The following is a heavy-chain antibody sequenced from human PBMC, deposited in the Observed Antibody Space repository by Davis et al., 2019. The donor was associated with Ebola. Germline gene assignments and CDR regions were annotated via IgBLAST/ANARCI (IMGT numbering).Heavy chain of an antibody. CDR1: GFSFSSYW. V-gene: IGHV3-74*01. CDR3: ARDGYYDSYYFDS. CDR2: IKTDGSST. D-gene: IGHD3-22*01. J-gene: IGHJ4*02. Sequence: HTGGSLRLSCAASGFSFSSYWMHWVRQAPGKGLVWVSRIKTDGSSTGYGDSVQGRFTISRDNAKNTLYLQMNDLRAEDTAVYYCARDGYYDSYYFDSWGQGTLVTVSS.